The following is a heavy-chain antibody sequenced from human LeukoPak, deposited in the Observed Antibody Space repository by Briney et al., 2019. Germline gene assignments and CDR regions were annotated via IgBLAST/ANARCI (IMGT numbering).Heavy chain of an antibody. Sequence: PGGSLRLSCATSGLRFSDHHMDWVRQAPGKGLDWVGRIRKKADSDTTEYAASVRGRFSISRDDSKNSLYLQMNSLKIEDTAVYYCVRGLGYTYGTELLQYWSQGTLVTVSS. D-gene: IGHD5-18*01. J-gene: IGHJ4*02. CDR3: VRGLGYTYGTELLQY. CDR1: GLRFSDHH. V-gene: IGHV3-72*01. CDR2: IRKKADSDTT.